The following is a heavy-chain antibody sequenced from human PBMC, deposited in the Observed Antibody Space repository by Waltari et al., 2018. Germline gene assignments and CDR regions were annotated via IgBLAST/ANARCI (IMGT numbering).Heavy chain of an antibody. J-gene: IGHJ5*02. D-gene: IGHD3-10*01. CDR1: GYSFTSYY. Sequence: CKASGYSFTSYYMHWVRQAPGQGLEWVGIINPSGGSTSYAQKFQGRVTMTRDTSTSTVYMELSSLRSEDTALYYCARDGAAKTFGQGANWFDPWGQGTVVSVSS. CDR3: ARDGAAKTFGQGANWFDP. CDR2: INPSGGST. V-gene: IGHV1-46*01.